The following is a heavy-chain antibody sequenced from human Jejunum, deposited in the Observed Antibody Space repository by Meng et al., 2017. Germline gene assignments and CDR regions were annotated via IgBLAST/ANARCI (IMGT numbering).Heavy chain of an antibody. CDR3: ARDWVAVTD. J-gene: IGHJ4*02. CDR1: GFAVFTNY. CDR2: IYSGGNT. V-gene: IGHV3-53*01. Sequence: GGPLRLSCAASGFAVFTNYMSWVRQAPGKGLEWVSVIYSGGNTYYADSVKGRFTISRDNSKNTLYLQMNSLKVEDTAVYYCARDWVAVTDWGQGTLVTVSS. D-gene: IGHD6-19*01.